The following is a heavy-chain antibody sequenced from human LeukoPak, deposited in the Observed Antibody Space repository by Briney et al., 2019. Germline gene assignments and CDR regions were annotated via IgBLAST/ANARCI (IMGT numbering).Heavy chain of an antibody. Sequence: SETLSLTCAVSGYSISSGYYWGWIRQPPGKGLEWIGSIYHSGSTYYNPSLKSRVTISVDTSKNQFSLKLSSVTAADTAVYYCATCPFLWSGYYNYWGQGTLVTVSS. J-gene: IGHJ4*02. CDR3: ATCPFLWSGYYNY. CDR2: IYHSGST. V-gene: IGHV4-38-2*01. CDR1: GYSISSGYY. D-gene: IGHD3-3*01.